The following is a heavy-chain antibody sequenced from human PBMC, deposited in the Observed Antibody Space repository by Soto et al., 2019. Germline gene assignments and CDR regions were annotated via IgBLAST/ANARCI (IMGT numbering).Heavy chain of an antibody. CDR2: SRDKGNSYST. CDR3: TRCINGTTSSDY. V-gene: IGHV3-72*01. D-gene: IGHD1-7*01. Sequence: EVQLVESGGGLVQPGGSLRLSCAGSGFTFSDYYIDWVRQAPGKGLEWVGRSRDKGNSYSTDYAASVKGRFTISRDASKNSLFLQMNSLKTEDTARYYCTRCINGTTSSDYWGQGTLVTVSP. CDR1: GFTFSDYY. J-gene: IGHJ4*02.